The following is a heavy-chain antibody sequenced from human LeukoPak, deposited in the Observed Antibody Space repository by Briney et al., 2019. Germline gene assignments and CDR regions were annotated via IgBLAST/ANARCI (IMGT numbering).Heavy chain of an antibody. V-gene: IGHV3-7*01. D-gene: IGHD3-3*01. CDR1: GFTFTNYW. CDR3: ARGYGSPDF. CDR2: IKQDGSDK. J-gene: IGHJ4*02. Sequence: PGRSLRLSCAASGFTFTNYWTSWVCQAPGKGLEWVASIKQDGSDKYYVDSMKGRFTISRDNAKNSVYLQMNSLRAEDTAVYYCARGYGSPDFWGQGTLVTVSS.